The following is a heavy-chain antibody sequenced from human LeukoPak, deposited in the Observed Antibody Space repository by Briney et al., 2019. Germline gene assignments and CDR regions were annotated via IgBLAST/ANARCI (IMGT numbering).Heavy chain of an antibody. CDR1: GFAFSSYG. V-gene: IGHV3-30*03. J-gene: IGHJ3*02. D-gene: IGHD6-19*01. CDR3: ARESSGYAFDI. CDR2: ISDDGTRK. Sequence: GGSLRLSCAASGFAFSSYGIHWVRLAPGKGLEWVAVISDDGTRKYYADSVQGRFTISRDNSKNTLYLQMNSLRAEDTAVYYCARESSGYAFDIWGQGTMVTVSS.